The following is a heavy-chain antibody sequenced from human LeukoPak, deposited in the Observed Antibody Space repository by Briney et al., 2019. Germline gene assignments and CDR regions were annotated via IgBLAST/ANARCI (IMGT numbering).Heavy chain of an antibody. D-gene: IGHD6-19*01. CDR2: IYHSGST. J-gene: IGHJ4*02. CDR3: ARREQWLVKRPFDY. Sequence: SETLSLTCAVYGGSFSGYYWGWIRQPPGKGLEWIGSIYHSGSTNYNPSLKSRVTISVDTSKNQFSLKLSSVTAADTAVYYCARREQWLVKRPFDYWGQGTLVTVSS. V-gene: IGHV4-34*01. CDR1: GGSFSGYY.